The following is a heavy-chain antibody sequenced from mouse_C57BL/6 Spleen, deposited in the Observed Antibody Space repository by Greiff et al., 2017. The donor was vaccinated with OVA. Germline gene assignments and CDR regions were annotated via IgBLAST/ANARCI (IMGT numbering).Heavy chain of an antibody. J-gene: IGHJ4*01. V-gene: IGHV1-81*01. CDR3: ARAPDWDEGAMDY. D-gene: IGHD4-1*01. CDR1: GYTFTSYG. CDR2: IYPRSGNT. Sequence: VQLQQSGAELARPGASVQLSCKASGYTFTSYGISWVQQRTGQGLEWIGEIYPRSGNTYYNEKFKGKATLTADKSSSTAYMELRSLTSEDSAVYCWARAPDWDEGAMDYWGQGTSVTVSS.